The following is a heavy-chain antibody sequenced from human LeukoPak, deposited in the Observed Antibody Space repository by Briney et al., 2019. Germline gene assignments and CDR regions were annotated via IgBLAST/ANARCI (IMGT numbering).Heavy chain of an antibody. CDR3: ATSKPGSYLIDY. D-gene: IGHD1-26*01. CDR2: IYSGGST. Sequence: GGSLRLSCAASGFTVSSNYMSWVRQAPGKGLEWVSVIYSGGSTYYADSVKGRFTISRDNAKNSLYLQMNSLRAEDAAVYYCATSKPGSYLIDYWGQGTLVTVSS. J-gene: IGHJ4*02. V-gene: IGHV3-53*01. CDR1: GFTVSSNY.